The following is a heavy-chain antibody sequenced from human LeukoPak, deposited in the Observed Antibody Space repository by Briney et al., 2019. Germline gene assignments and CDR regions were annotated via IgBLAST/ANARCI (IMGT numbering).Heavy chain of an antibody. Sequence: ASVKVSCKASGYSFTGHYMHWVRQAPGQGLEWMGWINPKSGGTNYAQKFQGRVTMTRDTSISTAYMDMSSLRSDDTAVYYCARRPAYYDSTSYIYYFDYWGQGTLVTVSS. CDR1: GYSFTGHY. V-gene: IGHV1-2*02. D-gene: IGHD3-22*01. CDR2: INPKSGGT. CDR3: ARRPAYYDSTSYIYYFDY. J-gene: IGHJ4*02.